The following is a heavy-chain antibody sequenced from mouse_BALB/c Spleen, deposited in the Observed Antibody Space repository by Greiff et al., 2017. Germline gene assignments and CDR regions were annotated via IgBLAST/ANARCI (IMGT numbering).Heavy chain of an antibody. CDR2: ISYDGSN. CDR1: GYSITSGYY. D-gene: IGHD1-1*01. J-gene: IGHJ3*01. Sequence: DVQLQESGPGLVKPSQSLSLTCSVTGYSITSGYYWNWIRQFPGNKLEWMGYISYDGSNNYNPSLKNRISITRDTSKNQFFLKLNSVTTEDTATYYCARVGSYGSSYSWFAYWGQGTLVTVSA. V-gene: IGHV3-6*02. CDR3: ARVGSYGSSYSWFAY.